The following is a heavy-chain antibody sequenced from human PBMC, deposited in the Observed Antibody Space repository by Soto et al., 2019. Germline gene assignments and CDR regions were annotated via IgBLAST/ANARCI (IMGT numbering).Heavy chain of an antibody. CDR1: GYTFTSYA. J-gene: IGHJ5*02. D-gene: IGHD2-21*02. V-gene: IGHV1-3*01. CDR3: ARARMTYCGGDCYSVNWFRP. CDR2: INAGNGNT. Sequence: ASVKVSCKASGYTFTSYAMHWVRQAPGQRLEWMGWINAGNGNTKYSQKFQGRVTITRDTSASTAYMELSSLRSEDTAVYYCARARMTYCGGDCYSVNWFRPWCQAYLVTLSS.